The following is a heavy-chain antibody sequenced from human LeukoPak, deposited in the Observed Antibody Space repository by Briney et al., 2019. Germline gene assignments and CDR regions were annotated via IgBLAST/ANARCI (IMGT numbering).Heavy chain of an antibody. D-gene: IGHD3-22*01. CDR3: ARRVGGRSGYYPDYYYYMDV. Sequence: SETLSLTCTVSGGSISSYYWSWIRQPPGKGLEWIGYIYTSGSTNYNPSLKSRVTISVDMSKNQFSLKLSSVTAADTAVYYCARRVGGRSGYYPDYYYYMDVWGKGTTVTVSS. V-gene: IGHV4-4*09. CDR2: IYTSGST. J-gene: IGHJ6*03. CDR1: GGSISSYY.